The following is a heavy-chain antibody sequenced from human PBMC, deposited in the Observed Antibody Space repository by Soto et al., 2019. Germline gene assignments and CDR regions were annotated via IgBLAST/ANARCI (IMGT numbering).Heavy chain of an antibody. CDR1: GGSISSGDYY. CDR3: ARGSGYDYPALDY. Sequence: PSETLSLTCTVSGGSISSGDYYWSWIRQPPGKGLEWIGYIYYSGSTYYNPSLKSRVTISVDTSKNQFSLKLSSVTAADTAVYYCARGSGYDYPALDYWGQGTLVTVSS. J-gene: IGHJ4*02. CDR2: IYYSGST. V-gene: IGHV4-30-4*01. D-gene: IGHD5-12*01.